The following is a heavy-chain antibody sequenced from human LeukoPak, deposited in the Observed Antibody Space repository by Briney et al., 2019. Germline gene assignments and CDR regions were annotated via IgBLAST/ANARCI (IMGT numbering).Heavy chain of an antibody. CDR3: TRDRGLPSTIYYYYFMDV. Sequence: GGSLRLSCAASGFTFSSYWMNWVRQTPGKGLEWVANIKQDGSEKSYVDSVKGRFTISRDNAKNSLFLEMNSLRAEDTAVYYCTRDRGLPSTIYYYYFMDVWGKGTTVTISS. V-gene: IGHV3-7*01. J-gene: IGHJ6*03. CDR2: IKQDGSEK. D-gene: IGHD3-10*01. CDR1: GFTFSSYW.